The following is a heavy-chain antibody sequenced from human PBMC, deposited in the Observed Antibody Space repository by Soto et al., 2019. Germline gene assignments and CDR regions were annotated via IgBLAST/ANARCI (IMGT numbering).Heavy chain of an antibody. CDR3: ARVYIAAAGPYYYYGMDV. D-gene: IGHD6-13*01. J-gene: IGHJ6*02. CDR2: ISSSSSYI. V-gene: IGHV3-21*01. CDR1: GFTFSSYS. Sequence: PGGSLRLSCAGSGFTFSSYSMNWVRQAPGKGLEWVSSISSSSSYIYYADSVKGRFTISRDNAKNSLYLQMNSLRAEDTAVYYCARVYIAAAGPYYYYGMDVWGQGTTVTVSS.